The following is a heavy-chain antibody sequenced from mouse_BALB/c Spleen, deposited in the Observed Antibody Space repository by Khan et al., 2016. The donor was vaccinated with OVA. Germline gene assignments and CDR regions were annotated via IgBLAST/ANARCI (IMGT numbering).Heavy chain of an antibody. D-gene: IGHD1-2*01. J-gene: IGHJ2*01. Sequence: EVELVESGPGLVKPSQSLSLTCTVTGYSITSGYGWNWLRQFPGNKLEWMGYIRYSGSTNYNPYLKSRISITRDTSKNQFFLQLNSVTTEDTATYYCARTARIKYWGQGTTLTVSS. V-gene: IGHV3-1*02. CDR3: ARTARIKY. CDR1: GYSITSGYG. CDR2: IRYSGST.